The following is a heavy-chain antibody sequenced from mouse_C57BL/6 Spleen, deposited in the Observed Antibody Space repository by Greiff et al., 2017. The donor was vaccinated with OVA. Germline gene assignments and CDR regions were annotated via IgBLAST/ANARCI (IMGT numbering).Heavy chain of an antibody. Sequence: EVKLEESGGGLVKPGGSLKLSCAASGFTFSSYAMSWVRQTPEKRLEWVATISDGGSYTYYPDNVKGRFTISRDNAKNNLYLQMSHLKSEDTAMYYCARAEELSYYFDYWGQGTTLTVSS. CDR3: ARAEELSYYFDY. CDR2: ISDGGSYT. CDR1: GFTFSSYA. V-gene: IGHV5-4*03. D-gene: IGHD4-1*01. J-gene: IGHJ2*01.